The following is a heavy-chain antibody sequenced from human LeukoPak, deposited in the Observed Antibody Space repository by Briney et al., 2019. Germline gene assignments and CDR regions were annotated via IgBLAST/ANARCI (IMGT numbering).Heavy chain of an antibody. CDR3: ARHGLIAVAGKFDY. CDR2: INHSGST. D-gene: IGHD6-19*01. J-gene: IGHJ4*02. V-gene: IGHV4-34*01. CDR1: GGSFSGYY. Sequence: SETLSLTCAVYGGSFSGYYWSWIRQPPGKGLEWIGEINHSGSTNYNPSLKSRVTISVDTSKNQFSLKLSSVTAADTAVYYCARHGLIAVAGKFDYGGQGTLVTVSS.